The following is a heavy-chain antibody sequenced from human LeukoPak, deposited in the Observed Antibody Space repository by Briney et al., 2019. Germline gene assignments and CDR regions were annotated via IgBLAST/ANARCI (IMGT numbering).Heavy chain of an antibody. CDR3: ARYEVIDCDAFDI. Sequence: SETLSLTCTVSGGSISSSSYYWGWIRQPPGKGLEWIGEINHSGSTNYNPSLKSRVTISVDTSKDQFSLKLSSVTAADTAVYYCARYEVIDCDAFDIWGQGTMVTVSS. J-gene: IGHJ3*02. CDR2: INHSGST. D-gene: IGHD3-22*01. CDR1: GGSISSSSYY. V-gene: IGHV4-39*07.